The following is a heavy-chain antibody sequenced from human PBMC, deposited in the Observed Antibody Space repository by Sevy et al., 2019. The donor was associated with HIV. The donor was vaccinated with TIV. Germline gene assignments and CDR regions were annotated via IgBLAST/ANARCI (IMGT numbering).Heavy chain of an antibody. CDR3: ASGYCSSTSCQGAGLDV. CDR1: GYTFTSYD. V-gene: IGHV1-8*01. Sequence: ASVKVSCKASGYTFTSYDINWVRQATGQGLEWMGWMNPNSGNRGYAQKFQGRVTMTRNTSISTGYMELSSLRSEDTAVYYCASGYCSSTSCQGAGLDVWGQGTTVTVSS. D-gene: IGHD2-2*01. J-gene: IGHJ6*02. CDR2: MNPNSGNR.